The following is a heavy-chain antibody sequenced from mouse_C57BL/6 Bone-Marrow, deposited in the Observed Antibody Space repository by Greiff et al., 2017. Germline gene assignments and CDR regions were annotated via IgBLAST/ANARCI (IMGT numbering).Heavy chain of an antibody. CDR2: IDPSDSYT. CDR3: ARTLYYGPYYYAMDY. Sequence: QVQLQQPGAELVKPGASVKLSCKASGYTFTSYWMQWVKQRPGQGLEWIGEIDPSDSYTNYNQKFKGKATLTVDTSSSTAYMQLSSLTSEDSAVYYCARTLYYGPYYYAMDYWGQGTSVTVSS. CDR1: GYTFTSYW. J-gene: IGHJ4*01. V-gene: IGHV1-50*01. D-gene: IGHD1-1*01.